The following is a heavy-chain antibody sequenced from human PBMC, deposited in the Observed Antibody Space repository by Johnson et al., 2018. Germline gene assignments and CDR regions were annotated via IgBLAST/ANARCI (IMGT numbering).Heavy chain of an antibody. Sequence: VQLVESGGGVVQPGGSLRLSCAASGFSFMTYAIHWVRQAPGKGLDWVTFISHDGSNEYYADSVKGRFTISRDNSKNTVYLQMNRLTAEDTAVYYCVRGERKLALTLVHDGLDIWGPGTKVTVS. CDR3: VRGERKLALTLVHDGLDI. CDR1: GFSFMTYA. V-gene: IGHV3-30-3*01. D-gene: IGHD6-13*01. CDR2: ISHDGSNE. J-gene: IGHJ3*02.